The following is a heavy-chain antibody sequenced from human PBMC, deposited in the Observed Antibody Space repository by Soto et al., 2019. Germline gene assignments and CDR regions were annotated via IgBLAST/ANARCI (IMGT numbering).Heavy chain of an antibody. CDR1: GGSFRGYY. CDR3: ARGEITLLGGMDV. J-gene: IGHJ6*02. Sequence: SETLSLTCTVSGGSFRGYYWGWVRQPPGQGLEWIGEINHSGSSNYHPSLKSRVTISVATSKNQFSLTVNSVTPADTAVYYCARGEITLLGGMDVWGQGTTVTVSS. V-gene: IGHV4-34*01. D-gene: IGHD3-10*01. CDR2: INHSGSS.